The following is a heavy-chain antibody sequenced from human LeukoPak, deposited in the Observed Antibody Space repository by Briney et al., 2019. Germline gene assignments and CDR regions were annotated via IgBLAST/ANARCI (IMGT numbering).Heavy chain of an antibody. Sequence: SETLSLTCTVSGGSISSDYWSWIRQPAGKGLEWIGRIFTSGSTNYNPSLKSQVTMSVDTSKNQFSLKLRSVTAADTAVYYCARLYSSSSDYWGQGTLVTVSS. D-gene: IGHD6-6*01. CDR3: ARLYSSSSDY. CDR2: IFTSGST. J-gene: IGHJ4*02. CDR1: GGSISSDY. V-gene: IGHV4-4*07.